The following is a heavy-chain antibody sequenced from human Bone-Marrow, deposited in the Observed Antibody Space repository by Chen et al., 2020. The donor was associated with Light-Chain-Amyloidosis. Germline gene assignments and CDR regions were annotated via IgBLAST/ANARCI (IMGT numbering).Heavy chain of an antibody. CDR3: AKDRWDYYDSSGYYGYFDY. Sequence: EVQLLESGGGLVQPGGSLRLSCAAPGITFSSYAMNWVHQGPGKWLEWVSAMSGSGGSTYDADSVKVRFTISRDNYKNTLYLQMNSLRAEDTAVYYCAKDRWDYYDSSGYYGYFDYWGQGTLVTVSS. CDR2: MSGSGGST. CDR1: GITFSSYA. V-gene: IGHV3-23*01. J-gene: IGHJ4*02. D-gene: IGHD3-22*01.